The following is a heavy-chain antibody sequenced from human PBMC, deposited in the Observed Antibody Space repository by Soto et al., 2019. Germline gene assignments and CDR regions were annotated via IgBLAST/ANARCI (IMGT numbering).Heavy chain of an antibody. CDR3: ARDDSYGVHG. V-gene: IGHV4-34*01. CDR1: GGSFSGYY. D-gene: IGHD4-17*01. Sequence: QVQLQQWGAGLLKPSETLSLTCAVYGGSFSGYYWSWIRQPPGKGLEWIGEINHSGSTNYNPSLKSRVTISVDTSKNQFSLKLSSVTAADTAVYYCARDDSYGVHGWGQGTLVTVSS. CDR2: INHSGST. J-gene: IGHJ4*02.